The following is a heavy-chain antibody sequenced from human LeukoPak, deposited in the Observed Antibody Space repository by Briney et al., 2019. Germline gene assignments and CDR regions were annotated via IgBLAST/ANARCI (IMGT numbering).Heavy chain of an antibody. CDR1: GGSISSYY. CDR3: ARDRPPGAVTTAMHV. CDR2: IYTSGST. V-gene: IGHV4-4*07. Sequence: SETLSLTCTVSGGSISSYYWSWIRQPAGKGLEWIGRIYTSGSTNYNPSLKSRVTMSVDTSKNQCSLKMSSVTATDTAVYYCARDRPPGAVTTAMHVWGKGTTVTISS. J-gene: IGHJ6*04. D-gene: IGHD4-17*01.